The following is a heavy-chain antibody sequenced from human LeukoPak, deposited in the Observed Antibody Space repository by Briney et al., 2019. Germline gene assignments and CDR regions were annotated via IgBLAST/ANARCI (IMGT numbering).Heavy chain of an antibody. CDR1: GGTLSSYA. D-gene: IGHD3-16*02. J-gene: IGHJ4*02. CDR3: ARDGRGLRVGELSPSNFDY. Sequence: ASVKVSCKASGGTLSSYAISWVRQAPGQGLEWMGGIIPIFGTANYAQKFQGRVTITADKSTSTAYMELSSLRAEDTAVYYCARDGRGLRVGELSPSNFDYWGQGTLVTVSS. CDR2: IIPIFGTA. V-gene: IGHV1-69*06.